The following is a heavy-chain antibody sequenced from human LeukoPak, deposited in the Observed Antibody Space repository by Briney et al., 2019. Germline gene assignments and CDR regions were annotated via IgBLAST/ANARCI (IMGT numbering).Heavy chain of an antibody. V-gene: IGHV3-23*01. CDR1: GFTFSIYA. CDR3: AKLYGDYKHAFPL. D-gene: IGHD4-17*01. CDR2: ITAGGTTT. J-gene: IGHJ3*01. Sequence: GGSLRLSCAASGFTFSIYAMSWVRQSPGKGLEWVSSITAGGTTTYYEDSVKGRFTISRDNSKSALYLQMNSLSAEDTALYYCAKLYGDYKHAFPLWGQGTMVTVSS.